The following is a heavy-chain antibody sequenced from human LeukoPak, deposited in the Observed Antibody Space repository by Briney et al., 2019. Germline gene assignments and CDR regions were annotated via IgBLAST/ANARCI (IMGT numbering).Heavy chain of an antibody. D-gene: IGHD3-22*01. J-gene: IGHJ3*02. CDR1: GFTFSSYW. CDR3: ARAGSGYYYGRAQQWDAFDN. CDR2: IKQDGSEK. Sequence: GGSLRLSCAASGFTFSSYWMSWVRQAPGKGLEWVANIKQDGSEKYYVDSVKGRFTISRDNAKNSLYLQMNSLRAEDTAVYYCARAGSGYYYGRAQQWDAFDNWGQGTMVTVSS. V-gene: IGHV3-7*01.